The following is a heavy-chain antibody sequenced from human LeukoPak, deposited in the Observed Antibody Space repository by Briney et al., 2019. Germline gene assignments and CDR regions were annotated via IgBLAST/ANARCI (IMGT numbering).Heavy chain of an antibody. V-gene: IGHV3-48*02. J-gene: IGHJ4*02. CDR1: GFIFSNYN. D-gene: IGHD1-26*01. Sequence: GGSLRLSCAASGFIFSNYNMNWVRQARGKGLEWLSYISGSGKSIYYADSVKGRFTISRDNAKNSLYLQMNSLRDEDTAVYYCVREGDSGSYSSYWGQGTLVTVSS. CDR2: ISGSGKSI. CDR3: VREGDSGSYSSY.